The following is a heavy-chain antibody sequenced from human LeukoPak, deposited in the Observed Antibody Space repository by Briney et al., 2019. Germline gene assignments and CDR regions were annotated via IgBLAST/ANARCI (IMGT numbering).Heavy chain of an antibody. Sequence: SETLSLTCAVYGGSFSGYYWSWIRQPPGKGLEWIGEINHSGSTNYNPSLKSRVTISVDTSKNQFSLKLSSVTAADTAVYYCARGGGDPDDYWGQGTLVTVSS. CDR2: INHSGST. D-gene: IGHD2-21*01. V-gene: IGHV4-34*01. J-gene: IGHJ4*02. CDR3: ARGGGDPDDY. CDR1: GGSFSGYY.